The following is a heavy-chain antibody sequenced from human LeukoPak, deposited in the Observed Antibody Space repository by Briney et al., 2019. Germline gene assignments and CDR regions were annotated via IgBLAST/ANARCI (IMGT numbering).Heavy chain of an antibody. J-gene: IGHJ4*02. D-gene: IGHD3-22*01. CDR3: ARGTYYYDSSGYYSDY. CDR2: IYSGGST. Sequence: GGSLRLSCAASGFTVSSNYMSWVRQAPGKGLEWVSVIYSGGSTYYADSVKGRFTISRDNSKNTLYLQMNSLRAEDTAVYYCARGTYYYDSSGYYSDYWGQGTLVTVSS. V-gene: IGHV3-66*01. CDR1: GFTVSSNY.